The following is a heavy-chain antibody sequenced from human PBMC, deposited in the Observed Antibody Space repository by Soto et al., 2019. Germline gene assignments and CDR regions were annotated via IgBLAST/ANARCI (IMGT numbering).Heavy chain of an antibody. CDR2: ISYDGSET. J-gene: IGHJ6*02. D-gene: IGHD2-15*01. V-gene: IGHV3-30*18. Sequence: QVQLVESGGGVVQPGTSLRLSCAASGITFRNYGMHWVRQAPGKGLEWVALISYDGSETYSGDSVKGRFTISRDNSKNTLYPQMNSLRAEDTAVYYYAKARGGATYYYGMDVWGQGTTVTVSS. CDR3: AKARGGATYYYGMDV. CDR1: GITFRNYG.